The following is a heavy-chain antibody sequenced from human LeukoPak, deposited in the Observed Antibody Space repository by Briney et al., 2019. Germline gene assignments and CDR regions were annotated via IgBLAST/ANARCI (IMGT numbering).Heavy chain of an antibody. D-gene: IGHD3-22*01. Sequence: GGSLRLSCAASGFTFSSYAMSWVRQAPGKGLEWVSAISGSGGSTYYADSVKGRFTISRDNSKNTLYLQMNSLRAEDTAVYYCAKDGTYYDSSGYYKDYWGQGTLVTVSS. CDR3: AKDGTYYDSSGYYKDY. CDR1: GFTFSSYA. J-gene: IGHJ4*02. V-gene: IGHV3-23*01. CDR2: ISGSGGST.